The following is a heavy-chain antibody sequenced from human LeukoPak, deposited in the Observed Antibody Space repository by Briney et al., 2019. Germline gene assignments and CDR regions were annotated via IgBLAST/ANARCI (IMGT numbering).Heavy chain of an antibody. D-gene: IGHD6-13*01. V-gene: IGHV1-46*01. Sequence: ASVKVSCKASGHTFTSDYIHWVRQAPGQGLEWMGIINPSGGSTTYAQKFQGRVTLSRDTSTSTVYMELSSLRSEDTAVYYCVGGRDRARSLDVWGQGTTVTVSS. CDR2: INPSGGST. CDR3: VGGRDRARSLDV. CDR1: GHTFTSDY. J-gene: IGHJ6*02.